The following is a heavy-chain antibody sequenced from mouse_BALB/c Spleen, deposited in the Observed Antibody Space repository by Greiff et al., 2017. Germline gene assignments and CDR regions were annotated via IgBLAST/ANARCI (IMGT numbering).Heavy chain of an antibody. V-gene: IGHV6-6*02. CDR3: TRPGGLGWYFDV. J-gene: IGHJ1*01. CDR2: IRLKSNNYAT. Sequence: EVKVEESGGGLVQPGGSMKLSCVASGFTFSNYWMNWVRQSPEKGLEWVAEIRLKSNNYATHYAESVKGRFTISRDDSKSSVYLQMNNLRAEDTGIYYCTRPGGLGWYFDVWGAGTTVTVSS. D-gene: IGHD2-4*01. CDR1: GFTFSNYW.